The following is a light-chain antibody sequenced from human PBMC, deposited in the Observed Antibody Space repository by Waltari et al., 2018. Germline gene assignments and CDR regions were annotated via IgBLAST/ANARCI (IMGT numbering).Light chain of an antibody. CDR1: SRDVGAYAF. V-gene: IGLV2-14*01. J-gene: IGLJ3*02. CDR2: DVS. CDR3: SSYTSSITVM. Sequence: QSALTQPASVSGSPGQSITISCTRTSRDVGAYAFVAWSQQHPGKAPKLMMYDVSNRPSGVSNGFSGSKSGNTASLTISGLQAEDEADYYCSSYTSSITVMFGGGTKVTVL.